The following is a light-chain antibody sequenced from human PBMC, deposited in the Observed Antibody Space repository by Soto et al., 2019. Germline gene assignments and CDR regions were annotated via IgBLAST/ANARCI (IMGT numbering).Light chain of an antibody. CDR2: GAS. CDR1: QSINSF. J-gene: IGKJ5*01. V-gene: IGKV3-20*01. CDR3: QQYGSSPT. Sequence: EIVLTQSPGTLSLSPGEGATLSCRASQSINSFLAWYQQRRGQAPRLLIHGASNRATGIPDRFSGRGSGTDFTLTISSLEAEDFAVYYCQQYGSSPTFGEGTRLEIK.